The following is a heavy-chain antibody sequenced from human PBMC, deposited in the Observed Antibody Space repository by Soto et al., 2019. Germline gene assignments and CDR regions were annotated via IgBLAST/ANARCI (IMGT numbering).Heavy chain of an antibody. J-gene: IGHJ4*02. CDR2: INAGGGST. Sequence: EVQLLESGGDLVQPGGSLRLSCAASGFTFNSYGMGWVRQAPGKGLEWVSAINAGGGSTYYADSVKGRFTISRDNSKNTLDLQMHSLRDEDTALYYCAKSRGSGSYPDWGQGTLVTVSS. CDR3: AKSRGSGSYPD. CDR1: GFTFNSYG. V-gene: IGHV3-23*01. D-gene: IGHD3-10*01.